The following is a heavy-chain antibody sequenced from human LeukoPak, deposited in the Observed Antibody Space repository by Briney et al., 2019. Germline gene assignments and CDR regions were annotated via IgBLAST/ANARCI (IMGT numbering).Heavy chain of an antibody. CDR1: GGSISSYY. CDR3: ARRPDYGDYDKAFDI. J-gene: IGHJ3*02. V-gene: IGHV4-59*08. D-gene: IGHD4-17*01. Sequence: SETLSLTCTVSGGSISSYYWSWIRQPPGKGLEWIGYIYYSGSTNYNPSLKSRVTISVDTSKNQFSLKLSSVTAADTAVYYCARRPDYGDYDKAFDIWGQGTMVTVSS. CDR2: IYYSGST.